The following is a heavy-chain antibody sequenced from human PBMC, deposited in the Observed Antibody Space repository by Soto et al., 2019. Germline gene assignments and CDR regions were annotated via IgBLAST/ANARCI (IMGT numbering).Heavy chain of an antibody. V-gene: IGHV1-69*13. Sequence: SVKVSCKASGGTFSSYAISWVRQAPGQGLEWMGGIIPIFGTANYAQKFQGRVTITADESTSTAYMELSSLRSEDTAVYYCARSVKFRIAAAGTDYHYGMDVWGQGTTVTLSS. CDR1: GGTFSSYA. CDR2: IIPIFGTA. J-gene: IGHJ6*02. D-gene: IGHD6-13*01. CDR3: ARSVKFRIAAAGTDYHYGMDV.